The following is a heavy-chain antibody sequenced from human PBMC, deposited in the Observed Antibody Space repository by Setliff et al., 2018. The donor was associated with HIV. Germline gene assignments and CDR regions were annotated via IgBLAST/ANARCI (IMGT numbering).Heavy chain of an antibody. Sequence: LSLSCAVSGFTFDDYAMNWVRQTPEKGLEWLSSISSVSTYLYYADSVKGRFTISRDNAKNSLYLQLNSLRADDTSVYYCAREVGAPDYFDSWGQGTLVTVSS. CDR3: AREVGAPDYFDS. V-gene: IGHV3-21*01. CDR2: ISSVSTYL. CDR1: GFTFDDYA. J-gene: IGHJ4*02. D-gene: IGHD1-26*01.